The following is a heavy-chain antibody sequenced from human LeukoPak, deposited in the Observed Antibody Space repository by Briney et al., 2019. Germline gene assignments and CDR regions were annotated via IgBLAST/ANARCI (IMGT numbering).Heavy chain of an antibody. J-gene: IGHJ2*01. CDR3: ARSDYDILTGYTYWYFDL. D-gene: IGHD3-9*01. CDR1: GFTFSSYW. V-gene: IGHV3-53*01. Sequence: GGSLRLSCAASGFTFSSYWMSWVRQAPGKGLEWVSVIYSGGSTYYADSVKGRFTISRDNSKNTLYLQMNSLRAEDTAVYYCARSDYDILTGYTYWYFDLWGRGTLVTVSS. CDR2: IYSGGST.